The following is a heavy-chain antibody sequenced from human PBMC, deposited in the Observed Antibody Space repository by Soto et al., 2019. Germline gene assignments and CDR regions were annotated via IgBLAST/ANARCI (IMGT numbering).Heavy chain of an antibody. CDR2: IYHSGST. CDR3: ARRYGGAFDI. D-gene: IGHD3-10*01. J-gene: IGHJ3*02. Sequence: SETLSLTCAVSGGSISSGGYSWSWIRQPPGKGLEWIGYIYHSGSTYYNPSLKSRVTISVDRSKNQFSLKLSSVTVADTAVYYCARRYGGAFDIWGQGIMVTVSS. V-gene: IGHV4-30-2*01. CDR1: GGSISSGGYS.